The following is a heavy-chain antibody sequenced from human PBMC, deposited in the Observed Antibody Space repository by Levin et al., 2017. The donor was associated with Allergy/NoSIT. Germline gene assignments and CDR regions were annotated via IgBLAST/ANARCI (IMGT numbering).Heavy chain of an antibody. Sequence: PGGSLRLSCAASGFTFSTFGMHWVRQAPGKGLEWVAVIWHDASQVYYAESVEGRFTISRDNSNNILYLHMNTLRVEDTAVYFCARYGHYYDVNKDLQYASDIWGQGTVVNVSS. CDR1: GFTFSTFG. V-gene: IGHV3-33*01. CDR2: IWHDASQV. D-gene: IGHD3-22*01. CDR3: ARYGHYYDVNKDLQYASDI. J-gene: IGHJ3*02.